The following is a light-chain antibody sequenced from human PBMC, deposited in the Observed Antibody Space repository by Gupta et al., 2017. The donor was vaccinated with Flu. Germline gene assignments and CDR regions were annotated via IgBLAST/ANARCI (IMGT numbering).Light chain of an antibody. CDR3: QVAGT. V-gene: IGKV3-20*01. CDR1: KSVSSDY. Sequence: LSPGESATLPCGASKSVSSDYLSWYQQKPGQAPRLVIYGASKRATGIPDRFSGSGSGTVFTLTISRLEPEDFAVYYCQVAGTFGQGTNVEIK. CDR2: GAS. J-gene: IGKJ1*01.